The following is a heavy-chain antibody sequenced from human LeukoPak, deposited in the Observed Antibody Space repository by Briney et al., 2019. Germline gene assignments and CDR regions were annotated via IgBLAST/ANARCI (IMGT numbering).Heavy chain of an antibody. CDR2: ISSGSGDK. CDR1: GFTFSIYS. Sequence: GGSLRLSCAASGFTFSIYSMNWVRQAPGKGLEWVSRISSGSGDKHYADSVKGRFTISRDNAKNSLDLQMDSLRGEDTAVYYCARDHSYYGDYVGFDYWGQGTLVTVSS. J-gene: IGHJ4*02. D-gene: IGHD4-17*01. V-gene: IGHV3-21*01. CDR3: ARDHSYYGDYVGFDY.